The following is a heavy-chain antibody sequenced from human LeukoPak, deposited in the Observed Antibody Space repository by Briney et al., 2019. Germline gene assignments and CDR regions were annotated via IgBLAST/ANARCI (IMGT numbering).Heavy chain of an antibody. V-gene: IGHV4-39*01. Sequence: SETLSLTCTVPGGSISSSCYYWGWIRQPPGKGLEWIGSIYYSGSTYYNPSLKGRVTISVDTSKNQFSLKLSSVTAADTAVYYCADDSSGYYEGAFDIWGQGTMVTVSS. D-gene: IGHD3-22*01. CDR2: IYYSGST. J-gene: IGHJ3*02. CDR1: GGSISSSCYY. CDR3: ADDSSGYYEGAFDI.